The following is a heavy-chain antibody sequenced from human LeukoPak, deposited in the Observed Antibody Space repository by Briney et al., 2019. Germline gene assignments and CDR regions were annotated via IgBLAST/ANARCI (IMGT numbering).Heavy chain of an antibody. V-gene: IGHV4-30-2*02. CDR3: AASLTYYYDSRGYSRGYFDY. Sequence: PSETLSPTCTVSGGSISSGGYYWSWIRQPPGKGLEWIGYIYHSGSTHYNPSLKSRVTISVDRSKNQFSLKLSSVTAADTAVYYCAASLTYYYDSRGYSRGYFDYWGQGTLVTVSS. D-gene: IGHD3-22*01. CDR2: IYHSGST. J-gene: IGHJ4*02. CDR1: GGSISSGGYY.